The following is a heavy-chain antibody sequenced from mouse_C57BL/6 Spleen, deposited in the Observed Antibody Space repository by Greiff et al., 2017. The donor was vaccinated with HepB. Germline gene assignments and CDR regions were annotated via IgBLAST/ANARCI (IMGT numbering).Heavy chain of an antibody. J-gene: IGHJ3*01. V-gene: IGHV5-2*01. CDR2: INSDGGST. CDR3: ARRDYDGNLFAY. CDR1: EYEFPSHD. D-gene: IGHD2-3*01. Sequence: EVQLQQSGGGLVQPGESLKLSCESNEYEFPSHDMSWVRKTPEKRLELVAAINSDGGSTYYPDTMERRFIISRDNTKKTLYLQMSSLRSEDTALYYCARRDYDGNLFAYWGQGTLVTVSA.